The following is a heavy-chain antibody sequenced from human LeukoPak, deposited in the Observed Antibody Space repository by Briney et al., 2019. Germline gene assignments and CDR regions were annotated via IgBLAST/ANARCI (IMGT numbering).Heavy chain of an antibody. CDR3: AKHSDIVVVVAATPGAFDI. D-gene: IGHD2-15*01. J-gene: IGHJ3*02. CDR2: IYYSGST. CDR1: GGSTSSSSYY. V-gene: IGHV4-39*01. Sequence: SETLSLTCTVSGGSTSSSSYYWGWIRQPPGKGLEWIGSIYYSGSTYYNPSLKSRVTISVDPSKNQFSLKPSSVNAADTAVYYCAKHSDIVVVVAATPGAFDIWGQGTMVTVPS.